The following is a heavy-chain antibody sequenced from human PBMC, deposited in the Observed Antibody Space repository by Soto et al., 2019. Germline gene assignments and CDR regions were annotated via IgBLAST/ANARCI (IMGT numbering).Heavy chain of an antibody. CDR3: AGSIAVAVYYYYYGMDV. J-gene: IGHJ6*02. Sequence: QLQLQESGPGLVKPSETLSLTCTVSGGSISSSSYYWGWIRQPPGKGLEWIGRIYYSGSAYYNPALKSRVTISVDTSKNQFSLKLSSVTAADTAVYYCAGSIAVAVYYYYYGMDVWGQGTTVTVSS. D-gene: IGHD6-19*01. CDR1: GGSISSSSYY. V-gene: IGHV4-39*01. CDR2: IYYSGSA.